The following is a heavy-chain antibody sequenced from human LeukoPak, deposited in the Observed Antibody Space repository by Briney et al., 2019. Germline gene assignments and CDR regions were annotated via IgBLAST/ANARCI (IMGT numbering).Heavy chain of an antibody. Sequence: GGSLRLSCTASGFTFSNYFMHWVRQVPGEGPVGVSRITGDGSSTSYADSVKGRFTISRDNAKNTLYLQMNSLRAEDTALYYCVRLYAYWGQGTLVTVSS. CDR2: ITGDGSST. CDR1: GFTFSNYF. D-gene: IGHD2/OR15-2a*01. V-gene: IGHV3-74*01. CDR3: VRLYAY. J-gene: IGHJ4*02.